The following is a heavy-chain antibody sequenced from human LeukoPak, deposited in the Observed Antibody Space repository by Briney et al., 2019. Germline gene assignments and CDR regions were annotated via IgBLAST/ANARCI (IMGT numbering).Heavy chain of an antibody. CDR3: ARDLSGSYVNY. CDR2: ISSSGTTI. V-gene: IGHV3-48*03. Sequence: GGSLRLSCAASGFIFGDYAMHWVRQAPGKGLEWVSYISSSGTTIYYADSVKGRFTISRDNAKKSLYLQMNSLRAEDTAVYYCARDLSGSYVNYWGQGTLVTVSS. J-gene: IGHJ4*02. D-gene: IGHD1-26*01. CDR1: GFIFGDYA.